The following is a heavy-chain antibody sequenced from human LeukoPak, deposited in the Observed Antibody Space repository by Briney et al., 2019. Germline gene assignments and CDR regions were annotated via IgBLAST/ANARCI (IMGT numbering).Heavy chain of an antibody. V-gene: IGHV4-39*01. Sequence: SETLSLTCTVSGGSISSSSYHWGWIRQPPGKGLEWIGSIYYSGSTYYNPSLKSRVTISVDTSKNQFSLKLSSVTAADTAVYFCARHASVDGNWPRPLDYWGQGSLVTVSS. D-gene: IGHD6-19*01. J-gene: IGHJ4*02. CDR2: IYYSGST. CDR3: ARHASVDGNWPRPLDY. CDR1: GGSISSSSYH.